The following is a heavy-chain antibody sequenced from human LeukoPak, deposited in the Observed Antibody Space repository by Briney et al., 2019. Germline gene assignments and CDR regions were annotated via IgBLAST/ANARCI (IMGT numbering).Heavy chain of an antibody. Sequence: SETLSLTCTVSGGSLSSSSYYWGRLRQPPGKGLEWIGSIFYSGNTYYDASLKSRVTISVDTSKNHFSLKLGSVTSADTAVYYCARRSSGGGLFDYWGQGTLVTVSS. CDR1: GGSLSSSSYY. CDR2: IFYSGNT. J-gene: IGHJ4*02. V-gene: IGHV4-39*02. D-gene: IGHD6-19*01. CDR3: ARRSSGGGLFDY.